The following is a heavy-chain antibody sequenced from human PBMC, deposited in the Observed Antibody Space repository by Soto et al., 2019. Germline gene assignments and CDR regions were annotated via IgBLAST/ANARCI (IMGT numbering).Heavy chain of an antibody. V-gene: IGHV3-48*01. CDR1: GFTFSSRS. Sequence: EVQLVESGGGLVQPGGSLRLSCAASGFTFSSRSMNWVRQAPGKGLEWVSYITGSSSPIYYADSVKGRFTISRDNAKNSLYLQMNSLRAEDTAVYYCASRIAAAARWDLWGRGTLVTVSS. J-gene: IGHJ2*01. CDR3: ASRIAAAARWDL. D-gene: IGHD6-13*01. CDR2: ITGSSSPI.